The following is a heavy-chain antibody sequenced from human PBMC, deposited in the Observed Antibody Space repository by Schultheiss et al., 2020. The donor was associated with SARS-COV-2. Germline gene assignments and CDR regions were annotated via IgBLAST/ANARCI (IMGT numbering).Heavy chain of an antibody. CDR3: ARPGVVVPAAMRDWYFDL. D-gene: IGHD2-2*01. V-gene: IGHV4-34*01. J-gene: IGHJ2*01. CDR2: INHSGST. CDR1: GGSFSGYY. Sequence: SQTLSLTCAVYGGSFSGYYWGWIRQPPGKGLEWIGEINHSGSTNYNPSLKSRVTISVDTSKNQFSLKLSSVTAADTAVYYCARPGVVVPAAMRDWYFDLWGRGTLVTVSS.